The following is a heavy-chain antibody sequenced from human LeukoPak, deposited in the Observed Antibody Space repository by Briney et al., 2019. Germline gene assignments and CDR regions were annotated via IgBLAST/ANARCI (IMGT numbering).Heavy chain of an antibody. CDR2: ISYDGSNK. D-gene: IGHD7-27*01. J-gene: IGHJ6*02. CDR3: AKDRNWGDYYYYGMDV. Sequence: GGSLRLSCAVSGFTFSSYWMHWVRQAPGKGLEWVAVISYDGSNKYYADSVKGRFTISRDNSKNTLYLQMNSLRAEDTAVYYCAKDRNWGDYYYYGMDVWGQGTTVTVSS. CDR1: GFTFSSYW. V-gene: IGHV3-30*18.